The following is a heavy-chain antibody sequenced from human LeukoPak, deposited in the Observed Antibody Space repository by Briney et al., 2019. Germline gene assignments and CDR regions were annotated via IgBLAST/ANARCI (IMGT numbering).Heavy chain of an antibody. CDR3: ARESGGVGLDY. J-gene: IGHJ4*02. CDR2: IYYSGST. Sequence: SETLSLTCTVSGGSLSSGDYYWSWIRQTPGKGLEWIGYIYYSGSTYYNPSLKSRVTISVDTSKNQFSLKLSSVTAADTAVYYCARESGGVGLDYWGQGTLVTVSS. V-gene: IGHV4-30-4*08. CDR1: GGSLSSGDYY.